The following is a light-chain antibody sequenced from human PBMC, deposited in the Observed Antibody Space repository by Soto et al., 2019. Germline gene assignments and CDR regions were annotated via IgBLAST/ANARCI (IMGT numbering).Light chain of an antibody. V-gene: IGLV2-8*01. Sequence: QSALTQPPSASGSPGQSVTISCTGTSSDVGGYNYVSWYQQHPGKVAKLMVYEVNKRPSGVPDRFSGSKSGNTASLTVSGLQAEDEADYYCTSYAGGNNVFGTGTKGTVL. CDR3: TSYAGGNNV. J-gene: IGLJ1*01. CDR1: SSDVGGYNY. CDR2: EVN.